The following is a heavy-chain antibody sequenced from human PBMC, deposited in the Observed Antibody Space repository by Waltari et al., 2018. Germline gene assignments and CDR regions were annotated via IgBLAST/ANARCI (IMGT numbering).Heavy chain of an antibody. CDR2: FEPEHGEI. Sequence: QVQLLQSGAEVKKPGASVKVSCKVSGDTVSDLSIHWVRQAPGKGLEWMGGFEPEHGEISSAQKFQGRRTLTEDTSTDTAYMELSSRRSEDTAVYYCTIYRDGDYVSLGFDPWGQGTLVTVSS. CDR3: TIYRDGDYVSLGFDP. V-gene: IGHV1-24*01. CDR1: GDTVSDLS. D-gene: IGHD4-17*01. J-gene: IGHJ5*02.